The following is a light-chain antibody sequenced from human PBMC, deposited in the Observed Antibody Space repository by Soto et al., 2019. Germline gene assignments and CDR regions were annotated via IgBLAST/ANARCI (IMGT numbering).Light chain of an antibody. J-gene: IGKJ2*01. CDR1: QGISSY. CDR3: QQYYSYPPT. Sequence: AIRMTQSPSSFSASTGDRVTITCRASQGISSYLAWYQQKPGKAPTLLIYAASTLQSGVPSRFSGSGSGTYFTLTISCLQSEDFATYYCQQYYSYPPTFGQGTKLEIK. V-gene: IGKV1-8*01. CDR2: AAS.